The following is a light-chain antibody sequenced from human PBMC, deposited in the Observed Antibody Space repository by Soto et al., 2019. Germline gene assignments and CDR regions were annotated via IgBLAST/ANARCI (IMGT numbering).Light chain of an antibody. J-gene: IGKJ5*01. CDR2: AAS. CDR1: QSISTY. V-gene: IGKV1-39*01. CDR3: QRSYRSIS. Sequence: DIQMTQSPSSLFASVGDRVTITCRASQSISTYLTWYQQRPGKAPRLLIYAASSLQRGVPSRFSGSGSGTDFTLTISSLQHEDFATYYCQRSYRSISFGQGTRLEMK.